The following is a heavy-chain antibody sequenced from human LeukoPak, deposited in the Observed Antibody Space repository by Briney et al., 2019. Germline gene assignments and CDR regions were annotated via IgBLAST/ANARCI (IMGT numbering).Heavy chain of an antibody. Sequence: TWVRQHPGKGLEWIGYIYSSGSTYYNPSLKSRVTISVDTSKNQFSLKLSSVTAADTAVYYCARLYDAFDIWGQGTMVTVSS. D-gene: IGHD3-16*01. V-gene: IGHV4-31*02. CDR3: ARLYDAFDI. CDR2: IYSSGST. J-gene: IGHJ3*02.